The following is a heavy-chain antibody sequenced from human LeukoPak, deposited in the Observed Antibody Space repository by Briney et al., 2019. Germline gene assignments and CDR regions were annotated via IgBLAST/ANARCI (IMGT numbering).Heavy chain of an antibody. V-gene: IGHV3-23*01. J-gene: IGHJ4*02. Sequence: GSLRLSCAASGFPFSSYAMSWVRQAPGKGLEWVSAISGSGGSTYYADSVKGRFTISRGNSKNTLYLQMNSLRAEDTAVYYCASLSVAGRNFDYWGQGTLVTVSS. CDR1: GFPFSSYA. D-gene: IGHD6-19*01. CDR2: ISGSGGST. CDR3: ASLSVAGRNFDY.